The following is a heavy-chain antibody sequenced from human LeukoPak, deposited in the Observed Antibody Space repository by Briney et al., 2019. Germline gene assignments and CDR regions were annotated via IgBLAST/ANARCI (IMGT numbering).Heavy chain of an antibody. V-gene: IGHV3-15*01. CDR1: GFPFTYAW. J-gene: IGHJ4*02. CDR2: ITSKTDGRTT. Sequence: GGSLRLSCAASGFPFTYAWMNWVRQAPGKGLEWVGRITSKTDGRTTDYAAPVKGRFTISRDDSKNMLYLQMNSLKTEDTAVYYCTTGVRGDWGQGTLVTVSS. D-gene: IGHD3-10*01. CDR3: TTGVRGD.